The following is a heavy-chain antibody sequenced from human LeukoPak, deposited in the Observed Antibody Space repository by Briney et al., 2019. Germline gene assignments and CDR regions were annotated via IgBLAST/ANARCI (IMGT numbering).Heavy chain of an antibody. J-gene: IGHJ4*02. D-gene: IGHD3-10*01. CDR2: IYYTGST. Sequence: SETLSLTCAVSGGSISSYYWSWIRQPPGKGLEWIGYIYYTGSTSYNPSLKSRVTISLDTSKNQFSLNLTSVAAADTALYYCAGDVTYGSGRYAYWGQGTLVTVSS. CDR3: AGDVTYGSGRYAY. V-gene: IGHV4-59*01. CDR1: GGSISSYY.